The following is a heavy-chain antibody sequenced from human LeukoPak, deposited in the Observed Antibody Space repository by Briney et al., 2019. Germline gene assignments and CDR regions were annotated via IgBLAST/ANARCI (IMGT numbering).Heavy chain of an antibody. J-gene: IGHJ6*03. CDR2: IKQDGSEK. CDR1: GFTFSSYW. V-gene: IGHV3-7*01. CDR3: ARVRGGTVIAARPKAVYYYYYMDV. D-gene: IGHD6-6*01. Sequence: PGGSLRLSCAASGFTFSSYWMSWVRQAPGKGLEWVANIKQDGSEKYYVDSVKGRFTISRDNAKNSLYLQMNSLRAEDTAVYYCARVRGGTVIAARPKAVYYYYYMDVWGKGTTVTVSS.